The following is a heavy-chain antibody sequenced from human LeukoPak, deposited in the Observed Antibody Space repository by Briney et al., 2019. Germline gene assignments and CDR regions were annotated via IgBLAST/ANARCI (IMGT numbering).Heavy chain of an antibody. CDR1: GFTFSSYS. D-gene: IGHD3-16*02. CDR3: AIGALGLRLGELSFPEYFQH. V-gene: IGHV3-43*01. J-gene: IGHJ1*01. Sequence: PGGSLRLSCAASGFTFSSYSMNWVRQAPGKGLEWVSLISWDGGSTYYADSVKGRFTISRDNSKNSLYLQMNSLRTEDTALYYCAIGALGLRLGELSFPEYFQHWGQGTLVTVSS. CDR2: ISWDGGST.